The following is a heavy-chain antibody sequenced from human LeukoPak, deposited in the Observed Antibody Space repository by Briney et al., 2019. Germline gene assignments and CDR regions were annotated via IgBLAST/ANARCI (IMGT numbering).Heavy chain of an antibody. CDR2: IYYSGST. CDR1: GGSISSYY. Sequence: PSETLSLTCTVSGGSISSYYWSWIRQPPGKGLEWIGYIYYSGSTNYNPSLKSRVTTSVDTSKNQFSLKLRSVTAADTAVYYCARVTGYVIEDNFDYWGQGTLVTVSS. V-gene: IGHV4-59*01. J-gene: IGHJ4*02. D-gene: IGHD2-15*01. CDR3: ARVTGYVIEDNFDY.